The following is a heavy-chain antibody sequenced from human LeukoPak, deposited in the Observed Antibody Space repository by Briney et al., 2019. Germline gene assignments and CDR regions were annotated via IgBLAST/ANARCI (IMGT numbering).Heavy chain of an antibody. CDR1: GVTFSSYW. CDR2: IKQDGSEK. Sequence: GGSLRLSCAASGVTFSSYWMSWVRQAPGKGLEWVANIKQDGSEKYYVDSVKGRFTISRDNAKNSLYLQMNSLRAEDTAVYYCASSYSNPFDYWGQRTLVTVSS. CDR3: ASSYSNPFDY. V-gene: IGHV3-7*01. J-gene: IGHJ4*02. D-gene: IGHD4-11*01.